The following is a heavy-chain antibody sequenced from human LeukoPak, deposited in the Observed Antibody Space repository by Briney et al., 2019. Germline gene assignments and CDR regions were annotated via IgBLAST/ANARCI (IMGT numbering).Heavy chain of an antibody. CDR2: IYTSGST. CDR3: ARQLRLRPAMVDY. J-gene: IGHJ4*02. V-gene: IGHV4-61*02. D-gene: IGHD3-3*01. CDR1: GGSISSGSYY. Sequence: SETLSLTCTVSGGSISSGSYYWSWIRQPAGKGLEWIGRIYTSGSTYYNPSLKSRVTISVDTSKNQFSLKLSSVTAADTAVYYCARQLRLRPAMVDYWGQGTLVTVSS.